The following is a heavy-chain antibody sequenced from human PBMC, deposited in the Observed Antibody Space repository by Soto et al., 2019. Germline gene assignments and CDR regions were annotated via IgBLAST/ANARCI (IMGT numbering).Heavy chain of an antibody. D-gene: IGHD6-19*01. V-gene: IGHV3-23*01. Sequence: GGSLRLSCAASGFSFRTYALNWVRQSPGKGLEWVSTIGVGDTRTFYADSVRGRFTISRDNSKNTLYLQMDSLRAEDTAVYFCAKGSVAGNEGLYGMDVWGQGTTVTVS. CDR1: GFSFRTYA. J-gene: IGHJ6*02. CDR3: AKGSVAGNEGLYGMDV. CDR2: IGVGDTRT.